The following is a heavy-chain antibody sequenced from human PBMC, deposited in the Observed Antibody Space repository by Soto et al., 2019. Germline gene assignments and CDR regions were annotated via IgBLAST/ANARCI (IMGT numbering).Heavy chain of an antibody. V-gene: IGHV1-18*01. J-gene: IGHJ4*02. CDR2: ISVYNGNT. D-gene: IGHD2-8*02. CDR1: GYTFTNYG. Sequence: QVQLVQSGAEVKKVGASVKVSCKASGYTFTNYGISWVRQAPGQGLEWMGWISVYNGNTNYAQKLQGRVTMNTDTSTSTAYMELRSLRSDDTAVYYCARDRITATGEIIFDYWGQGTLVTVSS. CDR3: ARDRITATGEIIFDY.